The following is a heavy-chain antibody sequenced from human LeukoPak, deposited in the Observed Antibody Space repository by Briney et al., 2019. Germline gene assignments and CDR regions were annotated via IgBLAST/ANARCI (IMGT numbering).Heavy chain of an antibody. CDR2: IYCSGST. V-gene: IGHV4-31*03. J-gene: IGHJ4*02. CDR3: ARYGSSSWLYYFDY. D-gene: IGHD6-13*01. Sequence: PSQTLSLTCTVSGGSISSGGYYWSWIRQHPGKGLEWIGHIYCSGSTYYNPSLKSRVTISVDTSKNQFSLKLSSVTAADTAVYYCARYGSSSWLYYFDYWGQGTLVTVSS. CDR1: GGSISSGGYY.